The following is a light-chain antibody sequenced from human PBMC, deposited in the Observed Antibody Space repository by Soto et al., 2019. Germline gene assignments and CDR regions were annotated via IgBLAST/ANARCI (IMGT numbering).Light chain of an antibody. CDR2: GNS. J-gene: IGLJ2*01. CDR1: SSNIGAGYD. CDR3: QSYDSGLHVV. Sequence: QSVLTQPPSVSGAPGQRVTISCTGSSSNIGAGYDVHWYQQLPGTAPKLLIYGNSNRPSGVPDRFSGSKSGTSASLAITGLQAEDEADYNCQSYDSGLHVVFGGGTKLTVL. V-gene: IGLV1-40*01.